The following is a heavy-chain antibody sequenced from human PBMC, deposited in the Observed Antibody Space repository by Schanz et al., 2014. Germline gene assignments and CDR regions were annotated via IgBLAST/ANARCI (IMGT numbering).Heavy chain of an antibody. CDR1: GFTFSNAW. V-gene: IGHV3-30*03. CDR2: ISLDGSNQ. CDR3: ARARYGLDV. Sequence: AQVVESGGGLVKPGGSLRLSCVASGFTFSNAWMNWVRQGPGKGLEWVAIISLDGSNQYYADSVKGRFTISRDNSKNTLYLQMNSLRAEDTAVYYCARARYGLDVWGQGTTVTVSS. J-gene: IGHJ6*02.